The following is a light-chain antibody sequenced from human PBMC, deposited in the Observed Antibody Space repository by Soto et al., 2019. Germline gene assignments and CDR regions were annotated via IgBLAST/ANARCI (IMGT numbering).Light chain of an antibody. V-gene: IGKV1D-12*01. Sequence: DFQMTQSPSSVSASVGDRVTITRRASQAISTWLAWYQQKPGKAPKLLIYAASNLRTGVPSRFSGSGSGTDFTLTISSLQPEDFATYYCQQANSFPRTFGQGTKVEIK. CDR2: AAS. J-gene: IGKJ1*01. CDR3: QQANSFPRT. CDR1: QAISTW.